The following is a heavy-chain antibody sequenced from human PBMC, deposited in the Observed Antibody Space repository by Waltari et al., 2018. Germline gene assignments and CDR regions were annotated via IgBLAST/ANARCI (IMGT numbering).Heavy chain of an antibody. CDR2: IIPIFVTA. CDR3: ARLSHPGAFHI. CDR1: GGTFSSYA. Sequence: QVQLVQSGAEVKKPGSSVKVYCKASGGTFSSYAIRWVRQAPGQGLEWMGRIIPIFVTANYAQKFQGRFTITADNSTRPAYMELSILRSEHPAVYYCARLSHPGAFHIWSQWTMVTVSS. J-gene: IGHJ3*02. V-gene: IGHV1-69*08.